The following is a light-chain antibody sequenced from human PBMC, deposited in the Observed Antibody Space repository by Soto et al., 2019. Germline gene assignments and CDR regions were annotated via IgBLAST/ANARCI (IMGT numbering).Light chain of an antibody. V-gene: IGKV3-11*01. CDR2: DAS. CDR1: QSVSSY. CDR3: QQRSNWPPS. Sequence: EIVLTQSPATLSLSPGERATLSCRASQSVSSYLAWYQQKPGQAPRLLIYDASNRATGIPARFSGSGSGTDFTLTISSLEPEDFEVYYCQQRSNWPPSLGQGTRLEI. J-gene: IGKJ5*01.